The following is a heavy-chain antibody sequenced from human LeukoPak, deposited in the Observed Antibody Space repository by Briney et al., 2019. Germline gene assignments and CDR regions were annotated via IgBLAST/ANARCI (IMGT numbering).Heavy chain of an antibody. CDR2: IYYSGST. V-gene: IGHV4-39*01. Sequence: SETLSLTCTVSGGSISSSSYYWGWIRQPPGTGLEWLGSIYYSGSTYYNPSLKSRVTISVDTSKNQFSLKLSSVTAAVTAVYYCARGRYGWLPFDYWGQGTLVTVSS. CDR3: ARGRYGWLPFDY. CDR1: GGSISSSSYY. J-gene: IGHJ4*02. D-gene: IGHD3-16*01.